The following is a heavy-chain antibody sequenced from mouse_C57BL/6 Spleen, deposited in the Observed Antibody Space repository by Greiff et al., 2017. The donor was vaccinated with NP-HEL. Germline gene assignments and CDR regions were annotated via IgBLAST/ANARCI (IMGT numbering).Heavy chain of an antibody. D-gene: IGHD2-3*01. Sequence: EVQLKESGPGMVKPSQSLSLTCTVTGYSITSGYDWHWIRHFPGNKLEWMGYISYSGSTNYNPSLKSRISITHDTSKNHFFLKLNSVTTEDTATYYCARAPDGYYFPWYFDVWGTGTTVTVSS. CDR1: GYSITSGYD. CDR2: ISYSGST. V-gene: IGHV3-1*01. J-gene: IGHJ1*03. CDR3: ARAPDGYYFPWYFDV.